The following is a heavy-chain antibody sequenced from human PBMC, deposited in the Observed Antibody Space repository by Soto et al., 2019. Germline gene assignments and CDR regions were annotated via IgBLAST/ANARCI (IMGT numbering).Heavy chain of an antibody. Sequence: GASVKVSCKASGYTFTSYAMHWVRQAPGQRLEWMGWINAGNGNTKYSQKFQGRVTITRDTSASTAYMELSSLRSEDTAVYYCARVHYYDSSGYYPYYYYGMDVWGQGTTVTV. CDR2: INAGNGNT. CDR3: ARVHYYDSSGYYPYYYYGMDV. V-gene: IGHV1-3*01. D-gene: IGHD3-22*01. J-gene: IGHJ6*02. CDR1: GYTFTSYA.